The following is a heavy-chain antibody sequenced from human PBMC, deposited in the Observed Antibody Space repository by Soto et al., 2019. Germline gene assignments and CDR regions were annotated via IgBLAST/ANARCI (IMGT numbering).Heavy chain of an antibody. CDR2: IYYSGST. J-gene: IGHJ6*02. V-gene: IGHV4-59*01. CDR1: GGSISSYY. D-gene: IGHD6-13*01. CDR3: ASSNIAAAGFYYYGMDV. Sequence: QVQLQESGPGLVKPSETLSLTCTVSGGSISSYYWSWIRQPPGKGLEWIGYIYYSGSTNYNPSLNRRVTITVDTSKNPFSLKLSSVPAADTAVYYCASSNIAAAGFYYYGMDVWGRGTTVTVSS.